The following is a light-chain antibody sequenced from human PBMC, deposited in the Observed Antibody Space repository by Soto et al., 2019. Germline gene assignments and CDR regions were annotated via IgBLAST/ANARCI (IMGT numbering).Light chain of an antibody. Sequence: QLTQSPSSLSASVGDRVTMSCRASQGIGNALAWYQQKPGKAPKVLIYDASNLETGVPSRFSGSGSGTDFTFTISSLQPEDIATYYCQQYDNLPLTFGQGTRLEIK. V-gene: IGKV1-33*01. CDR2: DAS. J-gene: IGKJ5*01. CDR3: QQYDNLPLT. CDR1: QGIGNA.